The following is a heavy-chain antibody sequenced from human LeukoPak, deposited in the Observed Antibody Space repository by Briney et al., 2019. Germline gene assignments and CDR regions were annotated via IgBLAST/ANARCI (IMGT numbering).Heavy chain of an antibody. D-gene: IGHD4-17*01. Sequence: HPGRSLRLSCAASGFTFSSYAMHWVRQAPGKGLEWVAVTSYDESHKYYADSVKGRFTISRDNSKSTLDLQMNSLRPEDTAVYYCARGTVTPGHWYFDLWGRGTLVIVSS. V-gene: IGHV3-30-3*01. J-gene: IGHJ2*01. CDR2: TSYDESHK. CDR3: ARGTVTPGHWYFDL. CDR1: GFTFSSYA.